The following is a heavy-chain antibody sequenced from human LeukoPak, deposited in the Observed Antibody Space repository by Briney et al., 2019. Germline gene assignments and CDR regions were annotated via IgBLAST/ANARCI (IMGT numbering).Heavy chain of an antibody. CDR1: GGSFSGYY. J-gene: IGHJ5*02. CDR2: INHSGST. Sequence: PSETLSLTCAVYGGSFSGYYWSWIRQPPGKGLEWIGEINHSGSTNYNPSLKSRVTISVDTSKNQFSLKLSSVTAADTAVYYCAREGWFGELSSWFDPWGQGTLVTVSS. CDR3: AREGWFGELSSWFDP. V-gene: IGHV4-34*01. D-gene: IGHD3-10*01.